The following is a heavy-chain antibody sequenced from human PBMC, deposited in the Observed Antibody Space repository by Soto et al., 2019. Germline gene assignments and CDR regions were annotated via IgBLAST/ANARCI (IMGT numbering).Heavy chain of an antibody. D-gene: IGHD2-2*01. CDR1: GGTFSSYA. CDR3: ASPRYCSSTSCSRNYYYYGMDV. CDR2: IIPIFGTA. J-gene: IGHJ6*02. V-gene: IGHV1-69*01. Sequence: QVPLVQSGAEVKKPGSSVKVSCKASGGTFSSYAISWVRQAPGQGLEWMGGIIPIFGTANYAQKFQGRVTITADESTSTAYMELSSLRSEDTAVYYCASPRYCSSTSCSRNYYYYGMDVWGQGTTVTVSS.